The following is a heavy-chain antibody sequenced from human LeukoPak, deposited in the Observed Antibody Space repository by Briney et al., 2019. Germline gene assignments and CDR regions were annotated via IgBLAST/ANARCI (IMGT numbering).Heavy chain of an antibody. CDR3: ARSGWEGSGSFDY. CDR2: ISSSSSYI. Sequence: GGSLRLSCAASGFTFSSYAMSWVRQAPGKGLEWVSSISSSSSYIYYADSVKGRFTISRDNAKNSLYLQMNSLRAEDTAVYYCARSGWEGSGSFDYWGQGTLVTVSS. V-gene: IGHV3-21*01. CDR1: GFTFSSYA. D-gene: IGHD1-26*01. J-gene: IGHJ4*02.